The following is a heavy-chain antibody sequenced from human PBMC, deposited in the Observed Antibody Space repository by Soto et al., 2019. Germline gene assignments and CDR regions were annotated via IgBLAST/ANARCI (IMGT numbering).Heavy chain of an antibody. Sequence: QVQLVESGGGVVQPGKSLRLSCAASGFMFASYGMHWVRQAPGKGPEWVAIMSYDGSNKYYADSVKGRFTISRDNSKNTLYLEMNNLRHEDTAVYYCAQGATSGWYLDGYYFDYWAQGTLVTVSS. J-gene: IGHJ4*02. V-gene: IGHV3-30*18. CDR3: AQGATSGWYLDGYYFDY. CDR1: GFMFASYG. D-gene: IGHD6-19*01. CDR2: MSYDGSNK.